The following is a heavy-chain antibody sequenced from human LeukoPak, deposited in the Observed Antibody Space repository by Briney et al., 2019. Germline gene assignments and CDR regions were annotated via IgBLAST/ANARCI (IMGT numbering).Heavy chain of an antibody. V-gene: IGHV4-59*04. Sequence: SETLSLTCTVSGGSISSYYWSWIRQPPGKGLEWIGYIYHSGSTYYNPSLKSRVTIPVDRSKNQFSLKLSSVTAADTAVYYCAAAAGKRYFDYWGQGTLVTVSS. D-gene: IGHD6-13*01. J-gene: IGHJ4*02. CDR3: AAAAGKRYFDY. CDR2: IYHSGST. CDR1: GGSISSYY.